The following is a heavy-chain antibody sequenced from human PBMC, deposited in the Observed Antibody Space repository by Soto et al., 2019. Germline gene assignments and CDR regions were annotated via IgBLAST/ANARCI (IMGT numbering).Heavy chain of an antibody. J-gene: IGHJ4*02. Sequence: GSLLLACSASGFTFSSYEMNWVRQAPGKGLEWVSYISRSGSTIYYADSVRGRFNISRDNAKKSLYLQMNTLRVEDTAVYYCERAPPDDILTGYYRTYFDRWGQGTLVTVYS. V-gene: IGHV3-48*03. CDR1: GFTFSSYE. CDR2: ISRSGSTI. CDR3: ERAPPDDILTGYYRTYFDR. D-gene: IGHD3-9*01.